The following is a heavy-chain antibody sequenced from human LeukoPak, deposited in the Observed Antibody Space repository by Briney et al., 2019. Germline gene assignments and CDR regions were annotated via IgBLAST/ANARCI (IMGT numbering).Heavy chain of an antibody. CDR3: AKVTVVVAAATPSDY. D-gene: IGHD2-15*01. Sequence: PGGSLRLSCAASGFTFSSGGMHWVRQAPGKGLEWVAFIRYDGSNKYYADSVKGRFTISRDNSKNTLYLQMNSLRAEDTAVYYCAKVTVVVAAATPSDYWGQGTLVTVSS. V-gene: IGHV3-30*02. J-gene: IGHJ4*02. CDR1: GFTFSSGG. CDR2: IRYDGSNK.